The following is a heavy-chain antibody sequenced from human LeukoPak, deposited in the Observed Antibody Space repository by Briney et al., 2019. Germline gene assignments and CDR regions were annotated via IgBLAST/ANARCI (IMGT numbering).Heavy chain of an antibody. D-gene: IGHD4-17*01. J-gene: IGHJ4*02. Sequence: PGGSLRLSCAASGFTFSSYSMNWVRQAPGKGLEWVSYISSSSSTIYYADSVKGRFTISRDNAKNSLYLQMNSLRAEDTAVYYCARGRNGDYVYYFDYWGQGTLVTVSS. CDR3: ARGRNGDYVYYFDY. CDR1: GFTFSSYS. CDR2: ISSSSSTI. V-gene: IGHV3-48*04.